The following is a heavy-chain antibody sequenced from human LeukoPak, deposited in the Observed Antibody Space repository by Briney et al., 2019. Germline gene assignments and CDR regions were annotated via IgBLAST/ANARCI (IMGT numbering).Heavy chain of an antibody. V-gene: IGHV4-59*08. D-gene: IGHD1-1*01. J-gene: IGHJ5*02. Sequence: PSETLSLTCSVSGYSITGYDWSWIRKPPGKGMEWIGYAYHSGITNSNPSLKRRVTISIDTSESQFSLRLNSVTAADTAIYDCARHGGTFDPWGQAILVTVSP. CDR1: GYSITGYD. CDR2: AYHSGIT. CDR3: ARHGGTFDP.